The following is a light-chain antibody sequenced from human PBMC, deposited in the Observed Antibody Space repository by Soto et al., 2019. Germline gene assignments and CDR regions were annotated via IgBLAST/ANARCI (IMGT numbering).Light chain of an antibody. J-gene: IGLJ1*01. CDR3: CSYAGSSTFYV. Sequence: QSALTQPASVSGFPGQSITISCTGTSSDVGSYNLVSWYQQHPGKAPKLMIYEVSKWPSGVSNRFSGSKSGNTASLTISGLQAEDGADYYCCSYAGSSTFYVFGTGTKVTVL. CDR1: SSDVGSYNL. CDR2: EVS. V-gene: IGLV2-23*02.